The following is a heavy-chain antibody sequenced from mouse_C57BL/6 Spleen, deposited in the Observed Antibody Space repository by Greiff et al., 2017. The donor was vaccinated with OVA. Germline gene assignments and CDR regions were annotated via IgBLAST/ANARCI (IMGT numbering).Heavy chain of an antibody. CDR1: GFTFSNYW. J-gene: IGHJ2*01. CDR2: IRLKSDNYAT. CDR3: TGRPSSRYGSSYVYFDY. V-gene: IGHV6-3*01. D-gene: IGHD1-1*01. Sequence: DVKLVESGGGLVQPGGSMKLSCVASGFTFSNYWMNWVRQSPEKGLEWVAQIRLKSDNYATHYAESVKGRFTISRDDSKSSVYLQMNNLRAEDTGIYYCTGRPSSRYGSSYVYFDYWGQGTTLTVSS.